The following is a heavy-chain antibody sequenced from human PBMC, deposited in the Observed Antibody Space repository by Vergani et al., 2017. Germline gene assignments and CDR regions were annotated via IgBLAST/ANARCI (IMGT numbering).Heavy chain of an antibody. Sequence: EVQLVESGGGLVKPGGSLRLSCAASGFTFSSYSMNWVRQAPGKGLEWVSCINGGGSNTYYADSVKGRFTISRDNSKNTLYLQMNILRADDTAVYYWAKVLYYASRGYFDYWGQGTLVTVSS. V-gene: IGHV3-23*04. CDR3: AKVLYYASRGYFDY. D-gene: IGHD3-10*01. CDR1: GFTFSSYS. CDR2: INGGGSNT. J-gene: IGHJ4*02.